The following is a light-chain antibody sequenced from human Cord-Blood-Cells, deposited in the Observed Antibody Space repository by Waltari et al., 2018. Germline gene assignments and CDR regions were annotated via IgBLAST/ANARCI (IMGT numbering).Light chain of an antibody. V-gene: IGLV2-14*01. CDR1: SSDVGGCHA. CDR2: DVN. Sequence: QLSLTHPAPGLRSPGQALPFPCTRTSSDVGGCHASPWYQPHPGKAHKLMIYDVNNRPSGVSNRFSGSKSGNTASLTISGLQAEDEADYYCSSYTSSSTCVFGGGTKLTVL. CDR3: SSYTSSSTCV. J-gene: IGLJ3*02.